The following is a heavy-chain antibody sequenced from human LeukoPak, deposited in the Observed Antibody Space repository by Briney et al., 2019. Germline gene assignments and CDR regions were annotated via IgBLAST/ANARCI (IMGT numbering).Heavy chain of an antibody. CDR3: ARTIVKGYWYFDL. Sequence: SETLSLTCTVSGDSIGSGTDYWGWIRQPPGKGLEWIGTIYYSGSTYYNPSLKSRVTISVDTSKNQFSLELSSVTATDTAVYYCARTIVKGYWYFDLWGRGTLVTVSS. CDR1: GDSIGSGTDY. V-gene: IGHV4-39*01. J-gene: IGHJ2*01. D-gene: IGHD1-26*01. CDR2: IYYSGST.